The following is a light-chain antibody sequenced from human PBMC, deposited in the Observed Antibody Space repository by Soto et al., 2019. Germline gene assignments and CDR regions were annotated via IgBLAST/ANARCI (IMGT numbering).Light chain of an antibody. CDR3: QQYDGYR. CDR1: QSISSW. J-gene: IGKJ1*01. CDR2: DAS. V-gene: IGKV1-5*01. Sequence: DIQMTQSPSTLSASVGDRVTITCRASQSISSWLAWYQQKPGKAPKLLIYDASSLESGVPSRVSGSGSGTEFTLTISSLQPDDFATYYCQQYDGYRFAQGTKVDIK.